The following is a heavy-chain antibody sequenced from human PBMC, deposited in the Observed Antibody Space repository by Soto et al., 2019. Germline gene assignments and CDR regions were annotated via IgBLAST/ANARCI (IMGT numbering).Heavy chain of an antibody. D-gene: IGHD6-19*01. CDR2: IYYRGST. CDR3: AIQGHSGRGQWLVYY. Sequence: QLQLQESGPGLVKPSETLSLTCTVSGGSISSSSYYWGWIRKPPGKGMEWIGSIYYRGSTYYNPSLQSRVTIPVDTTKNQFYLKLGSVTAADTAVYYCAIQGHSGRGQWLVYYCGQGTLVTVAS. V-gene: IGHV4-39*01. J-gene: IGHJ4*02. CDR1: GGSISSSSYY.